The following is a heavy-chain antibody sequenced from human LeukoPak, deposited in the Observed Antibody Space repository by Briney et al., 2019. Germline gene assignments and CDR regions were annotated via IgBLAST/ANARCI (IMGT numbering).Heavy chain of an antibody. CDR2: IYLGDSDT. CDR1: GYSYSSYW. D-gene: IGHD3-16*01. J-gene: IGHJ2*01. Sequence: GASLKISCTGSGYSYSSYWLGWVRQLPGKGLEWMGVIYLGDSDTRYSPSFRGQVTISADKSIRTAYLQWRSLKASDSAMYYCARLGGDTFGSYWYFDLWGRGTLVTVFS. CDR3: ARLGGDTFGSYWYFDL. V-gene: IGHV5-51*01.